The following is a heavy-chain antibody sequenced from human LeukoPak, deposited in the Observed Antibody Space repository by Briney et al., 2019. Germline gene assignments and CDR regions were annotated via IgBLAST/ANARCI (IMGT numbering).Heavy chain of an antibody. V-gene: IGHV3-64*01. CDR2: ITSNGGST. J-gene: IGHJ4*02. D-gene: IGHD1-26*01. Sequence: GGSLRLSCATSGFTFSNYAIHWVRQAPGKGLEYVSAITSNGGSTFYASSVKGRFIISRDNSKNTLYLQMGSLRTEDMAIYYCAVLGGTIHWGQGTLVTVSS. CDR1: GFTFSNYA. CDR3: AVLGGTIH.